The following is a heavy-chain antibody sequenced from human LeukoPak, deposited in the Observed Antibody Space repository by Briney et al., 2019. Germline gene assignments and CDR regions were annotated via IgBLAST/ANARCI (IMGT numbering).Heavy chain of an antibody. V-gene: IGHV3-23*01. Sequence: GGSLRLSCAASGFTFSSYAMSWVRQAPGKGLEWVSAISGSGGSTYYADSVKGRFTISRDNSKNTLYLQMNSLRAEDTAVYYCAKLHVGRGPEASHYYYYMDVWGKGTTVTVSS. D-gene: IGHD1-14*01. CDR3: AKLHVGRGPEASHYYYYMDV. CDR1: GFTFSSYA. CDR2: ISGSGGST. J-gene: IGHJ6*03.